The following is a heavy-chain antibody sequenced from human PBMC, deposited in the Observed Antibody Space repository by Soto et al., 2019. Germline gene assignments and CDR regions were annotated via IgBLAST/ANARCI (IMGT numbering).Heavy chain of an antibody. CDR1: GLTVSGKKY. D-gene: IGHD1-26*01. CDR2: LYDVDRS. CDR3: ATWHEREHAYDV. Sequence: DVQLVESGGGLIQPGESLRLSCAAFGLTVSGKKYVAWVRQAQGKGLEWVSALYDVDRSFYADSVKGRFTTSSDSSKTTVYLQMNGLRTDDTAVYYCATWHEREHAYDVWGQGTTVTVSS. J-gene: IGHJ3*01. V-gene: IGHV3-53*01.